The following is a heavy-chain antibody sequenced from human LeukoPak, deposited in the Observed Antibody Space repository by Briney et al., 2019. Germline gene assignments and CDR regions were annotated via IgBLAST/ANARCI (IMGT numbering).Heavy chain of an antibody. D-gene: IGHD6-19*01. CDR2: ISWNSGSI. V-gene: IGHV3-9*01. Sequence: PGRSLRLSCAASGFTFDDYAMHWVRQAPGKGLEWVSGISWNSGSIGYADSVKGRFTISRDNAKNSLYLQMNSLRAEDTALYYCAQGKKIAVAGLFDYWGQGTLVTVSS. CDR1: GFTFDDYA. J-gene: IGHJ4*02. CDR3: AQGKKIAVAGLFDY.